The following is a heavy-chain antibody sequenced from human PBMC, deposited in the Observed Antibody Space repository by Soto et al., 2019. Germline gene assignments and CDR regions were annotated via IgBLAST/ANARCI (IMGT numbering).Heavy chain of an antibody. CDR1: GFTFSNYG. D-gene: IGHD1-1*01. Sequence: QVQLVESGGGVVQPGRSLRLSCAASGFTFSNYGMHWVRQTPGKGLEWVAVISYDGSHEFYTDSVKGRFTISRDNSKNTLCRQRNRLKTEDPAMSYCAKDPKCCPTGTHFLDAWVEPWGRGTLVTFSS. CDR3: AKDPKCCPTGTHFLDAWVEP. CDR2: ISYDGSHE. V-gene: IGHV3-30*18. J-gene: IGHJ5*02.